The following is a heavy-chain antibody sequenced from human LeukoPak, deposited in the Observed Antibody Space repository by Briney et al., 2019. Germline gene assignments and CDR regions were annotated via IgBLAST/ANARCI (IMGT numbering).Heavy chain of an antibody. CDR1: GVSISGHY. D-gene: IGHD3-22*01. J-gene: IGHJ3*02. CDR3: ARLLDNDSSGDPDTFDM. CDR2: VYYSGGT. Sequence: SETLSLTCTVSGVSISGHYWSWIRQPPGNGLEWTGFVYYSGGTRYNPSIHSRVTISADTSKNHLSLKLTSVTAADTAVYYCARLLDNDSSGDPDTFDMWGQGIKVTVSS. V-gene: IGHV4-59*11.